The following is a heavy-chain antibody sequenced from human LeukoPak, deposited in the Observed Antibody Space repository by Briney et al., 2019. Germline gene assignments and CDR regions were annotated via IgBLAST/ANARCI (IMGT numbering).Heavy chain of an antibody. CDR3: AKDRGNYGDYVGWFDP. CDR2: ISGSGGST. D-gene: IGHD4-17*01. Sequence: PGGSLRLSCAASGFTFSSYAMSWVRQAPGKGLEWVSAISGSGGSTYYADSVKGRFTISRDNSKNTLYLQMNSLGAGDTAVYYCAKDRGNYGDYVGWFDPWGQGTLVTVSS. V-gene: IGHV3-23*01. J-gene: IGHJ5*02. CDR1: GFTFSSYA.